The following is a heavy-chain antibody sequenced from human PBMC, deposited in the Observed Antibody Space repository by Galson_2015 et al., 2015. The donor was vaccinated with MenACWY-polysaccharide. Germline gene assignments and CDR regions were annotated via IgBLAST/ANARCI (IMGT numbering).Heavy chain of an antibody. CDR2: ISWNSGSI. V-gene: IGHV3-9*01. J-gene: IGHJ5*02. Sequence: SLRLSCAASGFTFDDYAMHWVRQAPGKGLEWVSGISWNSGSIGYADSVKGRFTISRDNAKNSLYLQMNSLRAEDTALYYCAKGIGDYVLGGWFDPWGQGTLVTVSS. CDR1: GFTFDDYA. D-gene: IGHD3-16*01. CDR3: AKGIGDYVLGGWFDP.